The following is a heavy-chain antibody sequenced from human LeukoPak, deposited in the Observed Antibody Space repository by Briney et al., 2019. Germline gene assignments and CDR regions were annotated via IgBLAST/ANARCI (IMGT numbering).Heavy chain of an antibody. J-gene: IGHJ4*02. D-gene: IGHD1-26*01. CDR2: ISSDGSNT. CDR3: ARDRSLGTYYYN. V-gene: IGHV3-74*01. Sequence: GGSLRLSCAASGFTFSSYWMHWVRQAPGKGLGWVSRISSDGSNTSYADSVKGRFTISRDNAENTLYLQMNSLRAEDTAVYHCARDRSLGTYYYNLGQGTPVTGSS. CDR1: GFTFSSYW.